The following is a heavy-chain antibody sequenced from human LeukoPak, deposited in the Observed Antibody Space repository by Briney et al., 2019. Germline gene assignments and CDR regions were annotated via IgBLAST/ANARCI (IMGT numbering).Heavy chain of an antibody. CDR3: ARMGPTIQHFDY. CDR2: IWYDGSNK. D-gene: IGHD5-18*01. J-gene: IGHJ4*02. Sequence: GGSLRLSCAASGFTFSSYGMHWVRQAPGKGLEWVAVIWYDGSNKYYADSVKGRFTISRDNSKNTLYLQMNSLRAEDTAVYYCARMGPTIQHFDYWGQGTLVTVSS. CDR1: GFTFSSYG. V-gene: IGHV3-33*01.